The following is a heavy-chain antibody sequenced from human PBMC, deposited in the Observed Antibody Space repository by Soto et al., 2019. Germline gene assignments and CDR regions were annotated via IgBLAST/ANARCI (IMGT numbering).Heavy chain of an antibody. V-gene: IGHV3-30*18. CDR3: AKAKKDAYCGGDCYSLPGSYYGMDV. Sequence: PGGSLRLSCAASGFTFSSYGMHWVRQAPGKGLEWVAVISYDGSNKYYADSVKGRFTISRDNSKNTLYLQMNSLRAEDTAVYYCAKAKKDAYCGGDCYSLPGSYYGMDVWGQGTTVTVSS. CDR1: GFTFSSYG. CDR2: ISYDGSNK. J-gene: IGHJ6*02. D-gene: IGHD2-21*02.